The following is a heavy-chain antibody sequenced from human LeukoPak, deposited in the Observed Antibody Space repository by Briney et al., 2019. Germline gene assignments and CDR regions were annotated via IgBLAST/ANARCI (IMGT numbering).Heavy chain of an antibody. J-gene: IGHJ2*01. Sequence: GGSLRLSCAASGFTFSSYWMSWVRHAPGKGREWVANIKQDGSEKYYVDSVKGRFTISRENAKNSLYLQMNSLRAGDTAVYYCVREGSSSAWNNWFFDLWGRGTLVTVSS. V-gene: IGHV3-7*01. D-gene: IGHD6-19*01. CDR1: GFTFSSYW. CDR3: VREGSSSAWNNWFFDL. CDR2: IKQDGSEK.